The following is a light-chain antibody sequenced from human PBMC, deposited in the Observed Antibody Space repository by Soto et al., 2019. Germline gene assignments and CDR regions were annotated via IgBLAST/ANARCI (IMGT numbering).Light chain of an antibody. J-gene: IGLJ2*01. Sequence: QSVLTQPPSASGTPGQRVTISCSGSTSNIGNNTVNWYQQVPGTAPKLLIYSNNQRPSGVPDRFSGSKSATSASLAISGLQSEDEADYYCATWDDGLDGEVFGGGTKLTVL. CDR2: SNN. V-gene: IGLV1-44*01. CDR1: TSNIGNNT. CDR3: ATWDDGLDGEV.